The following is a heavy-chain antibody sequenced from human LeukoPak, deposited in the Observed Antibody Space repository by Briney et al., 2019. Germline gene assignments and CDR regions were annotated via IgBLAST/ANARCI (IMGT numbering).Heavy chain of an antibody. CDR2: ISYDGSNK. CDR3: AKDFRIAAADYYFDY. V-gene: IGHV3-30*18. J-gene: IGHJ4*02. D-gene: IGHD6-13*01. CDR1: GFTFSSYG. Sequence: GGSLRLSCAASGFTFSSYGMHWVRQAPGKGLEWVAVISYDGSNKYYADSVKGRFTISRDNSKNTLYLQMNSLRAEDTAVYYCAKDFRIAAADYYFDYWGQGTLVTVSS.